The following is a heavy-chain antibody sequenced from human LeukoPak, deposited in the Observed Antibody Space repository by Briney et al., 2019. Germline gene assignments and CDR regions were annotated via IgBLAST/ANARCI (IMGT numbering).Heavy chain of an antibody. CDR2: ISGSGGST. Sequence: GGSLRLSCAASGFTFSSYAMSWVRQAPGKGLEWVSAISGSGGSTYYADSVKGRFTISRDNSKNTLYLQMNSLRAEDTAVYYCAKAPFAPYYYDSSGYYGYDYWGQGTLVTVSS. V-gene: IGHV3-23*01. CDR1: GFTFSSYA. CDR3: AKAPFAPYYYDSSGYYGYDY. D-gene: IGHD3-22*01. J-gene: IGHJ4*02.